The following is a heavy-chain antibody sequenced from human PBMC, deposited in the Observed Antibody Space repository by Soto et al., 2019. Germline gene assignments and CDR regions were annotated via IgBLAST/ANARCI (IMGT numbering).Heavy chain of an antibody. J-gene: IGHJ6*02. D-gene: IGHD3-3*01. CDR2: ISSSSSYI. V-gene: IGHV3-21*01. Sequence: PGGSLRLSCIASGFTFTPYNMNWVRQAPGKGLEWVASISSSSSYIYYADSVKGRFTISRDNAKNSLYLQMNSLRAEDTAVYYCARDLLITIFGVVPLKPYGMDVWGQGTTVTVSS. CDR1: GFTFTPYN. CDR3: ARDLLITIFGVVPLKPYGMDV.